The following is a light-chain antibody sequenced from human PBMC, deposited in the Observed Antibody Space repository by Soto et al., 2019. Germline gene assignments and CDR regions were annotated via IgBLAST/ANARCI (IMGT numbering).Light chain of an antibody. CDR2: GAS. Sequence: DLQMTQSPSSLSASVGDRVTITCRAGQSVKRYLSWYQQKPGKAPKLLIYGASTLQSGVPSRFSGSGSGTDFTLTISSLQPEDFATYHCQQGYSAPPTFGQGTKVEI. CDR3: QQGYSAPPT. J-gene: IGKJ2*01. CDR1: QSVKRY. V-gene: IGKV1-39*01.